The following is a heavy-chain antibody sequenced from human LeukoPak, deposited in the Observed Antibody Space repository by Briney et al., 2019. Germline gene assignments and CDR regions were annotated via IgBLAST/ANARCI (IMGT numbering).Heavy chain of an antibody. J-gene: IGHJ4*02. D-gene: IGHD6-13*01. Sequence: PGGSLRLSCAASGFTFSGYWMQWVRQAPGKGLVWVSRINGDGSGTSYADSVKGRFTISRDNAENTLYLQMNSLRADDTAAYYCARVGGSWFSDYWGQGTLVTVSS. CDR2: INGDGSGT. CDR1: GFTFSGYW. V-gene: IGHV3-74*01. CDR3: ARVGGSWFSDY.